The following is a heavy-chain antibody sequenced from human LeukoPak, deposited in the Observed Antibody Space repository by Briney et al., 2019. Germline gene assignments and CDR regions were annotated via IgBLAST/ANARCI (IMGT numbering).Heavy chain of an antibody. CDR3: ARGTTVEAGIDH. Sequence: QPGGSLRLSCAASGFTFSSYWMHWVRQAPGKGLVWVSHIDSDGSATTYGDPAKGRFTISRDNAKNTLYLQMNSLRVEDTAVYYCARGTTVEAGIDHLGQGTLVTVSS. CDR1: GFTFSSYW. D-gene: IGHD4-11*01. V-gene: IGHV3-74*01. CDR2: IDSDGSAT. J-gene: IGHJ4*02.